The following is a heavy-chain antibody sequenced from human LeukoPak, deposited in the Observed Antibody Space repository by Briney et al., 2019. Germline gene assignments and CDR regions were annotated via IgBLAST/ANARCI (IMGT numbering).Heavy chain of an antibody. CDR1: GYTFTSYY. V-gene: IGHV1-46*01. Sequence: ASVKVFCKASGYTFTSYYMHWVRQAPGQGLEWMGIINPSGGSTSYAQKFQGRVTMTRDMSTSTVYMELSSLRSEDTAVYYCARVVRTGTLGFDYWGQGTLVAVSS. CDR3: ARVVRTGTLGFDY. D-gene: IGHD1-7*01. CDR2: INPSGGST. J-gene: IGHJ4*02.